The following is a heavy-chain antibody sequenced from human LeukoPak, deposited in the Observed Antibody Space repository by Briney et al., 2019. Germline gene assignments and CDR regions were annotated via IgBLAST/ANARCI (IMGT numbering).Heavy chain of an antibody. CDR3: AREPDSLDAFDV. Sequence: PGGSLRLSCAASGFTFSSYGMSWVRQAPGKGLEWVSAISGSGGSTYYADSVKGRFTISRDNSKNTLYLQMNSLRAEDTAVYYCAREPDSLDAFDVWGQGTMVTVSS. J-gene: IGHJ3*01. CDR2: ISGSGGST. D-gene: IGHD2-2*01. V-gene: IGHV3-23*01. CDR1: GFTFSSYG.